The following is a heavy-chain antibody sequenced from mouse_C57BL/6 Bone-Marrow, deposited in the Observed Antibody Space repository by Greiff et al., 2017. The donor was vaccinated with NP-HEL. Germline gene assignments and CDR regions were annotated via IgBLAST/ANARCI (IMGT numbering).Heavy chain of an antibody. J-gene: IGHJ3*01. CDR3: ARSGGTWGFAY. D-gene: IGHD3-3*01. Sequence: QVQLQQSGPELVKPGASVKISCKASGYAFSSSWMNWVKQRPGKGLEWIGRIYPGDGDTNYNGKFKGKATLTADKSSSTAYMQLSSLPSEDSAVYFGARSGGTWGFAYWGQVTLVTVSA. CDR1: GYAFSSSW. CDR2: IYPGDGDT. V-gene: IGHV1-82*01.